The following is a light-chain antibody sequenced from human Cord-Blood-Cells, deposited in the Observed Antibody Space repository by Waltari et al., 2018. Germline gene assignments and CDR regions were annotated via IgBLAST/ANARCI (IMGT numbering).Light chain of an antibody. CDR3: AAWDDSLNGWV. J-gene: IGLJ3*02. CDR2: RNN. Sequence: QSVLTQPPSAYGTPGQSVTIPRSGSSSNIGSTTVIWYHQLPGTAPKLLIYRNNQRPSGVPDRFSGSKSGTSASLAISGLQSEDEADYYCAAWDDSLNGWVFGGGTKLTVL. V-gene: IGLV1-44*01. CDR1: SSNIGSTT.